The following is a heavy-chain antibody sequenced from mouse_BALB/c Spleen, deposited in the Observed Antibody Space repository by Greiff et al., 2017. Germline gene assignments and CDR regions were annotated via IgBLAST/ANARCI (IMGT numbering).Heavy chain of an antibody. V-gene: IGHV1S34*01. D-gene: IGHD1-1*01. J-gene: IGHJ4*01. Sequence: LVKPGASVKISCKASGYSFTGYYMHWVKQSHGKSLEWIGYISCYNGATSYNQKFKGKATFTVDTSSSTAYMQFNSLTSEDSAVYYCARSGITTVVAKAMDYWGQGTSVTVSS. CDR2: ISCYNGAT. CDR1: GYSFTGYY. CDR3: ARSGITTVVAKAMDY.